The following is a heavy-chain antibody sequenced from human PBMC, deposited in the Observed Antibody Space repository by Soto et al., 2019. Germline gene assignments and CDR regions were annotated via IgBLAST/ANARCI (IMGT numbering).Heavy chain of an antibody. Sequence: PGGSLRLSCAASGFTFSSYGMHWVRQAPGKGLEWVAVISYDGSNKYYADSVKGRFTISRDNSKNTLYLQMNSLRSEDTAVYYCAREPRFGIVVAHFDIWGQGTMVTVSS. V-gene: IGHV3-30*03. J-gene: IGHJ3*02. CDR3: AREPRFGIVVAHFDI. D-gene: IGHD6-19*01. CDR2: ISYDGSNK. CDR1: GFTFSSYG.